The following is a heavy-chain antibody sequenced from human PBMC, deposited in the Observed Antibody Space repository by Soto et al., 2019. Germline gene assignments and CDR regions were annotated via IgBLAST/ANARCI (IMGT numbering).Heavy chain of an antibody. CDR2: ITRGSNHI. V-gene: IGHV3-21*01. CDR1: GFTFTAYT. Sequence: GGSLRLSCAASGFTFTAYTINWVRQAPGKGLEWVASITRGSNHIYFADSVKGRCTLSRDNAKNSVYLQMNSLRAEDTAIYFCARPFIVGSTTLGYWGQGTLVTVSS. J-gene: IGHJ4*02. D-gene: IGHD1-26*01. CDR3: ARPFIVGSTTLGY.